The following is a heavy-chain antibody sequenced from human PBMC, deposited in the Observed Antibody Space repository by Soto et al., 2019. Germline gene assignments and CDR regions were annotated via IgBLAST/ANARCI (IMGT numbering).Heavy chain of an antibody. CDR3: GRRERYCGSPGWFYP. CDR1: GGSISSFAYY. J-gene: IGHJ5*02. Sequence: PSETLSLTCTVSGGSISSFAYYWGWIRQPPGKGLEWIGSVYYSGNTYYNPSLKSRVTISVDTVKNQFSLNLRSVNAADTAIYLCGRRERYCGSPGWFYPLGQGTLVTVSS. CDR2: VYYSGNT. V-gene: IGHV4-39*01. D-gene: IGHD2-21*01.